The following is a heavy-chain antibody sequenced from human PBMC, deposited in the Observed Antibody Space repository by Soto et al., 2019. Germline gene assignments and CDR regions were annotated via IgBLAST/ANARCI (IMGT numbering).Heavy chain of an antibody. J-gene: IGHJ6*02. CDR2: ISWNSGSI. CDR3: AKDSTLGGWGGMDV. Sequence: EVQLVESGGGLVQPGRSLRLSCAASGFTFDDYAMHWVRQAPGKGLEWVSGISWNSGSIGYADSVKGRFTISRDNAKNSLYLQMNSLRAEDTALSYCAKDSTLGGWGGMDVWGQGTTVTVSS. CDR1: GFTFDDYA. V-gene: IGHV3-9*01. D-gene: IGHD3-16*01.